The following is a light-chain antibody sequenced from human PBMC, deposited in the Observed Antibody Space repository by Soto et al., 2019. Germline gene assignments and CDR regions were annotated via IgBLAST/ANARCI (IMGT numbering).Light chain of an antibody. V-gene: IGKV3-15*01. J-gene: IGKJ1*01. CDR1: QNISSN. CDR2: GAS. Sequence: EIVMTQSPATLSVSPGERATLSCRASQNISSNLAWYQQKPGQAARVLIDGASTRDTGIPARFSGSGSGTEFTLTISSLQSEDFAVYYCQQYNNWLWTFGQGTKVEIK. CDR3: QQYNNWLWT.